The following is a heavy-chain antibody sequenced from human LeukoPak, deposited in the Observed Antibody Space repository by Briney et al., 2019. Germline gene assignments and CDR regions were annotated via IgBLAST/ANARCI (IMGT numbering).Heavy chain of an antibody. CDR2: IWYDGSNK. CDR3: ASGLLWFGDSYFDY. Sequence: GGSLRLSCAASGFTFSSYGMHWVRQAPGKGLEWVAVIWYDGSNKYYADSVKGRFTISRDNAKNSLYLQMNSLRAEDTAVYYCASGLLWFGDSYFDYWGQGTLVTVSS. J-gene: IGHJ4*02. D-gene: IGHD3-10*01. V-gene: IGHV3-33*03. CDR1: GFTFSSYG.